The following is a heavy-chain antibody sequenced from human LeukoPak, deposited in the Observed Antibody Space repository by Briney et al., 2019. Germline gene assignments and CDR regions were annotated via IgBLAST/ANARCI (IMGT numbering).Heavy chain of an antibody. D-gene: IGHD6-13*01. CDR1: GFTFTSCA. Sequence: GGSLRLSCAASGFTFTSCAMTWVRQAPGKGLEWVSGTSGDGVHTYYADSVKGRFTISRDSSKNTLYLQMNSLRAEDTAVYYCAKTAMYTRRPIDYWGQGTLVTVSS. V-gene: IGHV3-23*01. CDR2: TSGDGVHT. J-gene: IGHJ4*02. CDR3: AKTAMYTRRPIDY.